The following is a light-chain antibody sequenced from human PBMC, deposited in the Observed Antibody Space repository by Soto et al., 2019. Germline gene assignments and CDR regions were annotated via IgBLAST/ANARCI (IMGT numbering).Light chain of an antibody. Sequence: EIVLTQSPGTLSLSPGERATLSCRASQSVSSSYLAWYQQKPGQAPRLLIYGASSRATGIPDRFSGSGSGTDFTLTISRLEPEDFAVYYCQLFTFDPGTKVDIK. CDR1: QSVSSSY. CDR3: QLFT. V-gene: IGKV3-20*01. J-gene: IGKJ3*01. CDR2: GAS.